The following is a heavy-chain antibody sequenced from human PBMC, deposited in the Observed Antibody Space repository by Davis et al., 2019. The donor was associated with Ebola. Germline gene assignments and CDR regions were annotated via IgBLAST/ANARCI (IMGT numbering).Heavy chain of an antibody. V-gene: IGHV4-34*01. Sequence: ESLKISCAASGFTFSSYAMHWIRQPPGKGLEWIGEINHSGSTNYNPSLKSRVTISVDTSKNQFSLKLSSVTAADTAVYYCARERITIFGVVITLANGMDVWGQGTTVTVSS. CDR3: ARERITIFGVVITLANGMDV. CDR2: INHSGST. D-gene: IGHD3-3*01. J-gene: IGHJ6*02. CDR1: GFTFSSYA.